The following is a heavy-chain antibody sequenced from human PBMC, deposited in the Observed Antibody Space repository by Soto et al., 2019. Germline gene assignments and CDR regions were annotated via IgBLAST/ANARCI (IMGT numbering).Heavy chain of an antibody. Sequence: PSETLSLTCTVSGGSISSCSYYWGRIRQPPGKGLEWIGDINHTGSTNYNPSLKSRVTISVDTSKNQFSLKLSSVTAADTAVYYCARVVNRQWLGRGSERYYFDYWGQGTLVTVSS. CDR1: GGSISSCSYY. CDR2: INHTGST. CDR3: ARVVNRQWLGRGSERYYFDY. D-gene: IGHD3-22*01. J-gene: IGHJ4*02. V-gene: IGHV4-39*07.